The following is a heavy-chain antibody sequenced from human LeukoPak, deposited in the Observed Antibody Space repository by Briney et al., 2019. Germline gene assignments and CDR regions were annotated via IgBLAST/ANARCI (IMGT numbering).Heavy chain of an antibody. V-gene: IGHV1-46*01. D-gene: IGHD3-22*01. Sequence: ASVKVSCKASGYTFTSYYMHWVRQAPGQGLEWMGVINPTGGSTNYAQKFQGRVTITRDTSTSTVYMELTSLISEDTAMYFCARTHDYVSSGLDYWGQGTLVTVSS. J-gene: IGHJ4*02. CDR2: INPTGGST. CDR1: GYTFTSYY. CDR3: ARTHDYVSSGLDY.